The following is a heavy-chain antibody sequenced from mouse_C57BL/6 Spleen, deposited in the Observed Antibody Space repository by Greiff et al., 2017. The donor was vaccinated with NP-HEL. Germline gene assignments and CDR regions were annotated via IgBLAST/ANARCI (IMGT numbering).Heavy chain of an antibody. Sequence: EVQRVESGGGLVQPGGSLSLSCAASGFTFTDYYMSWVRQPPGKALEWLGFIRNKANGYTTEYSASVKGRFTISRDNSQSILYLQMNALRAEDSATYYCASSPYYYGSSPWYFDVWGTGTTVTVSS. J-gene: IGHJ1*03. D-gene: IGHD1-1*01. V-gene: IGHV7-3*01. CDR3: ASSPYYYGSSPWYFDV. CDR1: GFTFTDYY. CDR2: IRNKANGYTT.